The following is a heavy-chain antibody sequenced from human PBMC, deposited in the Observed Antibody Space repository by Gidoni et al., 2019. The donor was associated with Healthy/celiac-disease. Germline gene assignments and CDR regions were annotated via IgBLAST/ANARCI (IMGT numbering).Heavy chain of an antibody. J-gene: IGHJ4*02. CDR3: ARDEQQLDFDY. V-gene: IGHV3-21*01. CDR2: ISSSSSYT. D-gene: IGHD6-13*01. CDR1: GFTFSSYS. Sequence: EVQLLESGGGLVTPGGSLSLSCAASGFTFSSYSMNWVRQAPGKGLEWVSSISSSSSYTDYADAAKGRFTISRDNAKTSLYLEMNSPRAEDTAVYYCARDEQQLDFDYWGQGTLVTVSS.